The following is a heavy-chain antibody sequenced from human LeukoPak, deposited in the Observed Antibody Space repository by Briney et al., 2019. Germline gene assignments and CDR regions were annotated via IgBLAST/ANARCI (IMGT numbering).Heavy chain of an antibody. CDR1: GFTFTNHA. V-gene: IGHV3-23*01. D-gene: IGHD5-24*01. J-gene: IGHJ4*02. CDR3: ARTPNRDGYSHIDF. Sequence: GGSLRLSCAASGFTFTNHAMAWVRLAPGKGLEWVSTLSDSGASTYYADSVKGRFTISRDNSRNTMYLQMDSLRTDDTGVYFCARTPNRDGYSHIDFWGQGTLVTVSS. CDR2: LSDSGAST.